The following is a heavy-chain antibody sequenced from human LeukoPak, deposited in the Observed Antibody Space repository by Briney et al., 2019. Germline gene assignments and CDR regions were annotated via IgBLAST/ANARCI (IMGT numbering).Heavy chain of an antibody. CDR2: ISAYNGNT. D-gene: IGHD4-17*01. J-gene: IGHJ6*02. V-gene: IGHV1-18*01. CDR1: GYTFTSYG. Sequence: ASVKVSCKASGYTFTSYGISWVRQAPGQGLEWMGWISAYNGNTNYAQKLQGRVTMTTDTSTSTAYMELRSLRSEDTAVYYCARGRLTTVTTWYYHGMDVWGQGTTVTVSS. CDR3: ARGRLTTVTTWYYHGMDV.